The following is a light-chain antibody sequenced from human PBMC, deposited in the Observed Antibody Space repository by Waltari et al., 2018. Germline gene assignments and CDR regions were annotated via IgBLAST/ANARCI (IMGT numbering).Light chain of an antibody. Sequence: SYELPQPPSVSVSPGQTASITCSGDKLGAKYACWYQQKPGQSPVLVIYQDSKRPSGIPERFSGSNSGNTATLTISGTQAMDEADYYCQAWDSSTEVFGGGTKLTVL. J-gene: IGLJ2*01. CDR2: QDS. V-gene: IGLV3-1*01. CDR3: QAWDSSTEV. CDR1: KLGAKY.